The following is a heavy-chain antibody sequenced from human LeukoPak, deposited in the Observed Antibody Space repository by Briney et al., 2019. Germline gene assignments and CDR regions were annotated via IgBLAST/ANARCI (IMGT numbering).Heavy chain of an antibody. J-gene: IGHJ4*02. CDR2: IYYSGST. CDR3: ARMGRGYSYGYVRY. V-gene: IGHV4-31*03. CDR1: GGSISSGGYY. Sequence: SETLSLTCTVSGGSISSGGYYWSWIRQRPGKGLEWIGYIYYSGSTYYNPSLKSRVTISVDTSKNQFSLKLSSVTAADTAVYYCARMGRGYSYGYVRYWGQGTLVTVSS. D-gene: IGHD5-18*01.